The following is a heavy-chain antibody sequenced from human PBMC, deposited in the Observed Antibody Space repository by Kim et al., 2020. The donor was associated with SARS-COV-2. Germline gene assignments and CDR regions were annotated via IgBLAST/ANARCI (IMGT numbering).Heavy chain of an antibody. D-gene: IGHD3-22*01. CDR3: ARVDDYYDSSGYPVYFDL. V-gene: IGHV4-59*01. J-gene: IGHJ2*01. Sequence: KSRVTIPVDTSKNQFSLKLSSVTAADTAVYYCARVDDYYDSSGYPVYFDLWGRGTLVTVSS.